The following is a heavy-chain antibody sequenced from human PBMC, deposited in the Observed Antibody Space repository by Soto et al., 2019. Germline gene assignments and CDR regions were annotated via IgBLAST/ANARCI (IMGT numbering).Heavy chain of an antibody. D-gene: IGHD2-8*01. CDR1: GFTFSSYG. Sequence: GSLRLSCAASGFTFSSYGMHWVRQAPGKGLEWVAVIWYDGSNKYYADSVKGRFTISRDNSKNTLYLQMNSLRAEDTAVYYCARGCTNGVCSNYYYYGMDVWGQGTTVTVSS. CDR2: IWYDGSNK. CDR3: ARGCTNGVCSNYYYYGMDV. V-gene: IGHV3-33*01. J-gene: IGHJ6*02.